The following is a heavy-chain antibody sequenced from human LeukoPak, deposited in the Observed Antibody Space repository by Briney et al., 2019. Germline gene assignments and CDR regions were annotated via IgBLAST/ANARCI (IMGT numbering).Heavy chain of an antibody. D-gene: IGHD1-1*01. CDR2: VDPEYGVT. V-gene: IGHV1-24*01. J-gene: IGHJ4*02. Sequence: ASVKVCCNVSGSTLTELSMHWVRQAHGKGIEWMEAVDPEYGVTIYTQKFQGRVTMTEHTSTDTAFLERTSLRSEVSAEYYCVKIGALEYWGKRIMVTVSS. CDR1: GSTLTELS. CDR3: VKIGALEY.